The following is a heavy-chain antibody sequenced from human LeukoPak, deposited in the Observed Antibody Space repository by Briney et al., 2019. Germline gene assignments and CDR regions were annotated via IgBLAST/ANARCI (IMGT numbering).Heavy chain of an antibody. CDR1: GFTFSNAW. CDR2: ISYDGNKK. Sequence: PGGSLRLSCAASGFTFSNAWMNWVRQAPGKGLEWVGVISYDGNKKYYTDSVKGRFTISRDNSKNTLSLQMNSLRAEDTAVYYCAREAPKDSSDTSGYSGTFDYWGQGALVTVSS. D-gene: IGHD3-22*01. V-gene: IGHV3-30-3*01. CDR3: AREAPKDSSDTSGYSGTFDY. J-gene: IGHJ4*02.